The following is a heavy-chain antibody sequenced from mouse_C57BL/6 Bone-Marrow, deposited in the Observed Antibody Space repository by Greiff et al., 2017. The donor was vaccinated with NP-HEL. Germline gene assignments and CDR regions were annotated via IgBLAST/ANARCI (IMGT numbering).Heavy chain of an antibody. CDR3: ARTYGNRGFAY. J-gene: IGHJ3*01. V-gene: IGHV5-17*01. CDR1: GFTFSDYG. D-gene: IGHD2-10*02. Sequence: VKLVESGGGLVKPGGSLKLSCAASGFTFSDYGMHWVRQAPEKGLEWVAYISSGSSTIYYADTVKGRFTISRDNAKNTLFLQMTSLRSEDTAMYYCARTYGNRGFAYWGQGTLVTVSA. CDR2: ISSGSSTI.